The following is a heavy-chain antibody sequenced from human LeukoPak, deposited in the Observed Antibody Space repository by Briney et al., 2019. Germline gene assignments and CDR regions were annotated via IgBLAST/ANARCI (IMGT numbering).Heavy chain of an antibody. J-gene: IGHJ3*02. Sequence: GESLKISCEGSGYSFTKYWIGWVRQMPGKGLEWMGIIYPGDSNSRYSPSFEGQVSISVGKSISTAYLQWSSLKASDTAMYYCARHLRSGGYGSLGDAFDIWGQGTMVTVSS. V-gene: IGHV5-51*01. D-gene: IGHD1-26*01. CDR1: GYSFTKYW. CDR2: IYPGDSNS. CDR3: ARHLRSGGYGSLGDAFDI.